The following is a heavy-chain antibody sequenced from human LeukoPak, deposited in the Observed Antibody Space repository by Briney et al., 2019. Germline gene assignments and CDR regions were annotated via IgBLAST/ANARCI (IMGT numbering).Heavy chain of an antibody. CDR2: ISIYDANT. J-gene: IGHJ5*02. D-gene: IGHD6-13*01. CDR1: GYSFTSSA. CDR3: ARDSSTWSEGLNWFDP. Sequence: ASVKVSCKASGYSFTSSAISWVRQAPGQGLEWMWWISIYDANTKYAQKFQGRVTMTTDTSTSIAYMELRRLRSDDTALYYCARDSSTWSEGLNWFDPWGQGTLVTVSS. V-gene: IGHV1-18*01.